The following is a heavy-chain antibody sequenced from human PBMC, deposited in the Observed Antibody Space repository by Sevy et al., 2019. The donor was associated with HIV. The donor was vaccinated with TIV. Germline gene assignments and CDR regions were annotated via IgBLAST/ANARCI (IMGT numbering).Heavy chain of an antibody. CDR2: ISAYNGNT. D-gene: IGHD4-4*01. J-gene: IGHJ6*02. CDR3: AREGSASYREQSWYYYGMDV. Sequence: GASVKVSCKASGYTFTSYGISWVRQAPGQGLEWMGWISAYNGNTNYAQKLQGRVTMTTDTSTSTAYMELRSLRSDDTAVYYCAREGSASYREQSWYYYGMDVWGQGTTVTVSS. V-gene: IGHV1-18*01. CDR1: GYTFTSYG.